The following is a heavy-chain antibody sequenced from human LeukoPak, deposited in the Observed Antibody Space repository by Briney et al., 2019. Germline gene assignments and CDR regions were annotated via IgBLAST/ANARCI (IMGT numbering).Heavy chain of an antibody. J-gene: IGHJ4*02. Sequence: GGSLRLSCAASGFSFSTYGMHRVRQAPGKGLEWMAVIWYDGSNKYYADSVKGRFTISRDNSKNTLYLQMNSLRAEDTALYYCARASGPFDYWGQGTLVTVSS. D-gene: IGHD3-10*01. CDR2: IWYDGSNK. CDR3: ARASGPFDY. CDR1: GFSFSTYG. V-gene: IGHV3-33*01.